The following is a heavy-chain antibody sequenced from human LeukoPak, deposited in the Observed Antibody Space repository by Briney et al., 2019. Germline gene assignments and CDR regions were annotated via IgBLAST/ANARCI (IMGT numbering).Heavy chain of an antibody. V-gene: IGHV3-33*01. Sequence: GGSLRLSCAASGFTFSSYGFHWVRQAPGKGLEWVAIIWYDGSKKYYADSVKGRFTISRDNSKNSVYLEMNSLRVEDTALYYCARAAGYSGYALFDYWGQGTLVTVSS. D-gene: IGHD5-12*01. CDR3: ARAAGYSGYALFDY. J-gene: IGHJ4*02. CDR1: GFTFSSYG. CDR2: IWYDGSKK.